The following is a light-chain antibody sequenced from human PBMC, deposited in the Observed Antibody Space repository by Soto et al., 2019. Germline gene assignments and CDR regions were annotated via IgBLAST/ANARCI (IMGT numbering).Light chain of an antibody. CDR3: QQTCSRPYT. CDR1: QSISNS. CDR2: VAS. Sequence: DIPMTQALSFLSASVGDSVTITCRASQSISNSLTWYQQKPGKAPKFLIYVASTLQRGVPSRFTGSRSGTEFTLSISSLQREDFTTYYWQQTCSRPYTFGHWTKLELK. J-gene: IGKJ2*01. V-gene: IGKV1-39*01.